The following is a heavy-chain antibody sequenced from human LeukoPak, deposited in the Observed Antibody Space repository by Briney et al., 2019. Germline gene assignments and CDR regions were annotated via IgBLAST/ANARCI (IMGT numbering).Heavy chain of an antibody. J-gene: IGHJ3*02. CDR3: ARGGYYGSGSYYLLGAFDI. Sequence: GASVEVSCKASGYTFTSYGISWVRQAPGQGLEWMGWISAYNGNTNYAQKLQGRVTMTLDTSTSTAYMDLRSLRSDDTAVYYCARGGYYGSGSYYLLGAFDIWGQGTMVTVSS. CDR1: GYTFTSYG. CDR2: ISAYNGNT. D-gene: IGHD3-10*01. V-gene: IGHV1-18*01.